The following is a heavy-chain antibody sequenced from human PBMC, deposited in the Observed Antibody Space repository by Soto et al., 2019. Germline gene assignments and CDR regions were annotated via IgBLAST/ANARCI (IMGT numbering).Heavy chain of an antibody. CDR3: ARDPSIAAAGISPSSELDY. Sequence: GSLRLSCAASGFTFSSYGMHLVRQAPGKGLEWVAVIWYDGSNKYYADSVKGRFTISRDNSKNTLYLQMNSLRAEETAVYYCARDPSIAAAGISPSSELDYWGQGTPVTVPS. J-gene: IGHJ4*01. D-gene: IGHD6-13*01. V-gene: IGHV3-33*01. CDR2: IWYDGSNK. CDR1: GFTFSSYG.